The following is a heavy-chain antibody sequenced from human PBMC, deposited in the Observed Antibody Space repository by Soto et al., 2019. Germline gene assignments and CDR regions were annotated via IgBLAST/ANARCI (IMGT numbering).Heavy chain of an antibody. V-gene: IGHV1-3*01. CDR3: ARDAEADSSSWYNYFDY. CDR1: GCTFTSYA. J-gene: IGHJ4*02. CDR2: INAGNGNT. Sequence: ASVKVSCKASGCTFTSYAMHWVRQAPGQRLEWMGWINAGNGNTKYSQKFQGGVTITRDTSASTAYMELSSLRSEDTAVYYCARDAEADSSSWYNYFDYWGQGTLVTVSS. D-gene: IGHD6-13*01.